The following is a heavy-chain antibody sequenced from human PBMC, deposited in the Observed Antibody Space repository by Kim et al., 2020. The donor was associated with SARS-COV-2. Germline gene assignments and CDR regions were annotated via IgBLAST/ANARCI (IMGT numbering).Heavy chain of an antibody. D-gene: IGHD6-13*01. CDR1: GALFIGYS. V-gene: IGHV1-2*06. CDR2: FNPKSGGT. CDR3: ARGSAAGTVYWIYGLDL. J-gene: IGHJ6*02. Sequence: ASVKVSCKASGALFIGYSMFWVRQAPGHGLEWMGRFNPKSGGTISSQKFQGRLTVTTDTSISAAYLELSGLTFDDTAIYYCARGSAAGTVYWIYGLDLLG.